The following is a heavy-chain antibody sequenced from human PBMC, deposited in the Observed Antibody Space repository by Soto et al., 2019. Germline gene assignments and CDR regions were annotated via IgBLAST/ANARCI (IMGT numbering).Heavy chain of an antibody. CDR3: ARVRAWDFWSGYPLGYYYYGMDV. Sequence: WASVKVSCKASGYTFTSYDINWVRQATGQGLEWMGWMNPNSGNTGYAQKFQGRVTMTRNTSISTAYMELSSLRSEDTAVYYCARVRAWDFWSGYPLGYYYYGMDVWGQGXTVTVYS. D-gene: IGHD3-3*01. CDR2: MNPNSGNT. CDR1: GYTFTSYD. V-gene: IGHV1-8*01. J-gene: IGHJ6*02.